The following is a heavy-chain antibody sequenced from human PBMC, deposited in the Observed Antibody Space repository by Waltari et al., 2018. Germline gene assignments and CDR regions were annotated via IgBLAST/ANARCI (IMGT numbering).Heavy chain of an antibody. Sequence: YCSDWMCWVWRMPGRGWEGGANNNYKGSQKYYVDCVKGRFTISSDNAKNSLYVQMSSLRVEHTAVYYCAKSRGFEYWVPGTLITVSS. D-gene: IGHD2-2*01. CDR2: NNYKGSQK. CDR3: AKSRGFEY. V-gene: IGHV3-7*01. CDR1: YCSDW. J-gene: IGHJ4*02.